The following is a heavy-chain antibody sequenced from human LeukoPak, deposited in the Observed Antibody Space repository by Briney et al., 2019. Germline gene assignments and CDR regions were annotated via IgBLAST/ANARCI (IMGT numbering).Heavy chain of an antibody. J-gene: IGHJ4*02. CDR1: GYKFTNYG. V-gene: IGHV1-18*01. CDR3: ARDEHSSGLFDY. D-gene: IGHD6-19*01. Sequence: ASVKVTCKASGYKFTNYGISWVRQAPGQGLEWMGWISPYNGNTIYAQKLQGRVTMTTDTSTSTAYMELRSLRSDDTAVYYCARDEHSSGLFDYWGQGTLVTVSS. CDR2: ISPYNGNT.